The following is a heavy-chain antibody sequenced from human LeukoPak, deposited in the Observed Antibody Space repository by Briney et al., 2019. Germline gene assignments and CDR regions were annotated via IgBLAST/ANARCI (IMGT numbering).Heavy chain of an antibody. CDR3: ARDPLSVTIFGVVIPYYFDY. V-gene: IGHV1-18*01. Sequence: ASVKVSCKASGYTFTSYGISWVRQAPGQGLEWMGWISAYNGNTNYAQKLQGRVTMTTDTSTSTAYMELRSLRSDDTAVYYCARDPLSVTIFGVVIPYYFDYWGQGTLVTVSS. CDR2: ISAYNGNT. CDR1: GYTFTSYG. D-gene: IGHD3-3*01. J-gene: IGHJ4*02.